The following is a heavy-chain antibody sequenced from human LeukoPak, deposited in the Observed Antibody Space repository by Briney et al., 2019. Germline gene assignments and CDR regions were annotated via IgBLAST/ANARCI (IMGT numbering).Heavy chain of an antibody. CDR3: ARGGWFGESPFDY. J-gene: IGHJ4*02. V-gene: IGHV4-39*07. CDR1: GGSISSSSYY. CDR2: IYYSGST. D-gene: IGHD3-10*01. Sequence: ETLSLTCTVSGGSISSSSYYWGWIRQPPGKGLEWIGSIYYSGSTYYNPSLKSRVTISLDTSKNQFSLKLSSVTAADTAVYYCARGGWFGESPFDYWGQGTLVTVSS.